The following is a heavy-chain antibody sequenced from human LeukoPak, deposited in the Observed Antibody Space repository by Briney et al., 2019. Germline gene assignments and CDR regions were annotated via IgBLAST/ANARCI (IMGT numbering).Heavy chain of an antibody. Sequence: ASLKVSCKASGYTFTGYYMHWVRQAPGQGLEWMGWINPNSSGTNYAQKFQGRVTMTRDTSISTAYMELSRLRSDATAVYSCAPGHCSSTSCYDWFDPWGQGTLVTVSS. J-gene: IGHJ5*02. CDR1: GYTFTGYY. CDR2: INPNSSGT. D-gene: IGHD2-2*01. V-gene: IGHV1-2*02. CDR3: APGHCSSTSCYDWFDP.